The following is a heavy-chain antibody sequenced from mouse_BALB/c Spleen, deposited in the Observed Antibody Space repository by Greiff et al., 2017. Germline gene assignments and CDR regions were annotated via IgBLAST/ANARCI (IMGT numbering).Heavy chain of an antibody. Sequence: QVQLQQSGAELVKPGASVKLSCKASGYTFTSYWMHWVKQRPGQGLEWIGEINPSNGRTNYNEKFKSKATLTVDKSSSTAYMQLSSLTSEDSAVYYCARSETGTGFAYWGQGTLVTVSA. CDR3: ARSETGTGFAY. D-gene: IGHD4-1*01. CDR2: INPSNGRT. V-gene: IGHV1S81*02. CDR1: GYTFTSYW. J-gene: IGHJ3*01.